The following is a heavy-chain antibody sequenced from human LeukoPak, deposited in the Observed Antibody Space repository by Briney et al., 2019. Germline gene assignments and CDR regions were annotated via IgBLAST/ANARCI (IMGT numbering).Heavy chain of an antibody. J-gene: IGHJ1*01. D-gene: IGHD4-11*01. CDR2: IKQDGSEK. Sequence: GGSLRLSCAASGFTFSRYWMSWVRQAPGKGLEWVANIKQDGSEKDYVDSVKGRFTISRDNAKNSLYLQMNSLRAEDTAVYYCATYSILNAREFRYWGQGTLVTVTS. V-gene: IGHV3-7*01. CDR3: ATYSILNAREFRY. CDR1: GFTFSRYW.